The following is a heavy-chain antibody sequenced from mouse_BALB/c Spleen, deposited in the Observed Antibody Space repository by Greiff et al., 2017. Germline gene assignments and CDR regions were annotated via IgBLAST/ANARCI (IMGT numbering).Heavy chain of an antibody. J-gene: IGHJ1*01. CDR1: GFTFSSYG. CDR2: ISSGGSYT. V-gene: IGHV5-6*01. CDR3: ARHYGYGYFDV. Sequence: EVKVVESGGDLVKPGGSLKLSCAASGFTFSSYGMSWVRQTPDKRLEWVATISSGGSYTYYPDSVKGRFTISRDNAKNTLYLQMSSLKSEDTAMYYCARHYGYGYFDVWGAGTTVTVSS. D-gene: IGHD1-1*01.